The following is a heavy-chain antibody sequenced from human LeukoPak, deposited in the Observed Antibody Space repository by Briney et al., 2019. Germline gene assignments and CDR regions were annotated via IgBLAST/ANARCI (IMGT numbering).Heavy chain of an antibody. J-gene: IGHJ4*02. CDR1: GYTFTSYY. D-gene: IGHD3-16*01. CDR3: ARDRPIMMRAVVVYFDY. Sequence: ASVKVSCKASGYTFTSYYMHWVRQAPGQGLEWMGIINSSGGSTSYAQKFQGRVTMTRDTSTSTVCMELSSLRSEDTAVYYCARDRPIMMRAVVVYFDYWGQGTLVTVSS. V-gene: IGHV1-46*01. CDR2: INSSGGST.